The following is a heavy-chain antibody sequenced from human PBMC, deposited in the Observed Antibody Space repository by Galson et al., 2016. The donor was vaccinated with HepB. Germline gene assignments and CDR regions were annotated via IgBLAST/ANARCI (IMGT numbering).Heavy chain of an antibody. J-gene: IGHJ3*02. CDR3: ARGKLYDAFDI. Sequence: SLRLSCAASGFTFSDHFIDWVRQAPGKGLEWVGRSRNKVNSYTTEYAASVNGRFTMSRDDSKNLLYLQMNSLKTEDTAIYYCARGKLYDAFDIWGRGTMVTVSS. V-gene: IGHV3-72*01. CDR2: SRNKVNSYTT. CDR1: GFTFSDHF.